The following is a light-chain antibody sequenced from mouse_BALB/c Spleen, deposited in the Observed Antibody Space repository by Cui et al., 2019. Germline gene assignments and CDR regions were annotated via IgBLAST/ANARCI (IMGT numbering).Light chain of an antibody. V-gene: IGKV10-94*02. Sequence: DIQMNQSPSSLSASLGDTITITCHASQNINVWLSWYQQKPGNIPKLLIYKASNLHTGVPSRFSGSGSGRGFTLTISSLQPEDIATYYCQQGKSYPRTFGGGTKLEIK. CDR3: QQGKSYPRT. CDR1: QNINVW. J-gene: IGKJ1*01. CDR2: KAS.